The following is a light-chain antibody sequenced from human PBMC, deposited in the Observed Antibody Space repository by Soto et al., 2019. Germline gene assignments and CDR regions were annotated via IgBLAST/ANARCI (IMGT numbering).Light chain of an antibody. CDR1: QSFSGW. J-gene: IGKJ1*01. CDR3: QQYLSWT. V-gene: IGKV1-5*03. CDR2: KAT. Sequence: DIQMAQSPSTLSASVGVRVTITCRASQSFSGWVAWYQQKPGKAPKLLIYKATNLENGVPSRFSGSGSGTQFTLTISSLQPDDFATYYCQQYLSWTFGQGTKVEIK.